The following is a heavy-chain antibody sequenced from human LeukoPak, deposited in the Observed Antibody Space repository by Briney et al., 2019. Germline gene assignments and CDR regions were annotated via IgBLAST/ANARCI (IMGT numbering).Heavy chain of an antibody. D-gene: IGHD6-13*01. CDR3: ARAGVAAAGEFDC. V-gene: IGHV4-59*01. Sequence: SETLSLTCTVSGGSISSYYWSWIRQPPGKGLEWIGYIYYSGSTNYNPSLKSRVTISVDTSKNQFSLKLSSVTAADTAVYYCARAGVAAAGEFDCWGQGTLVTVSS. J-gene: IGHJ4*02. CDR1: GGSISSYY. CDR2: IYYSGST.